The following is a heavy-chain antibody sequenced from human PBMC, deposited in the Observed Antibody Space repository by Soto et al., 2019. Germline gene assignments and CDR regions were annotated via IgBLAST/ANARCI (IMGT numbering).Heavy chain of an antibody. CDR2: IYSGGST. Sequence: GSLRISCAASGFTVSSNYMSWVRQAPGKGLEWVSVIYSGGSTYYADYVKGSFTITRDNSKNTLYLQMNSLRAEDMAVYYCAIVGFRSSWYAFDIWGQGTMVPVS. J-gene: IGHJ3*02. D-gene: IGHD6-13*01. CDR3: AIVGFRSSWYAFDI. CDR1: GFTVSSNY. V-gene: IGHV3-66*01.